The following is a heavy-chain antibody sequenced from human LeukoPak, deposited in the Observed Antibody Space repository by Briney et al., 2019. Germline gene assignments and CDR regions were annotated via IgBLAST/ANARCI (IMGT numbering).Heavy chain of an antibody. CDR3: AKVTGTWV. J-gene: IGHJ4*02. Sequence: PGGSLRLSCAASGFTFSGYAMSWVRQAPGKGLEWVSAITESTITYYADSVKGRVTISRDNYKNTLYLQMNSLRAEDTAVYYCAKVTGTWVWGQGILVTVSS. CDR1: GFTFSGYA. V-gene: IGHV3-23*01. D-gene: IGHD1-14*01. CDR2: ITESTIT.